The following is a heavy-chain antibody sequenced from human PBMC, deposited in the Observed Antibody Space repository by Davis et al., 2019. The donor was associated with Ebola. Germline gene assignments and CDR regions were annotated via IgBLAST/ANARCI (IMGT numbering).Heavy chain of an antibody. J-gene: IGHJ4*02. D-gene: IGHD2-2*02. CDR3: ARAPVIPAAIRGAYYFDY. CDR2: IYYSGST. V-gene: IGHV4-59*01. CDR1: GGSISSYH. Sequence: MPGGSLRLSCTVSGGSISSYHWNWIRQPPGKGLDWIGYIYYSGSTNYNPSLKSRVTISVDTSKNQFSLKLSSVTAADTAVYYCARAPVIPAAIRGAYYFDYWGQGTLVTVSS.